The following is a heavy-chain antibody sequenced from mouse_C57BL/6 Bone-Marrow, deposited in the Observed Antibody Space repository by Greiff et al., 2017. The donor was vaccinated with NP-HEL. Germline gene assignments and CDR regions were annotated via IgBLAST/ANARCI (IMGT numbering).Heavy chain of an antibody. V-gene: IGHV1-42*01. J-gene: IGHJ1*03. Sequence: EVKLMESGPELVKPGASVKISCKASGYSFTGYYMNWVKQSPEKSLEWIGEINPSTGGTTYNQKFKAKATLTADKSSSTAYMQLKSLTAEDSAVYYCARSYYSSLWYFGGWGTGTTVTVSS. D-gene: IGHD2-5*01. CDR3: ARSYYSSLWYFGG. CDR2: INPSTGGT. CDR1: GYSFTGYY.